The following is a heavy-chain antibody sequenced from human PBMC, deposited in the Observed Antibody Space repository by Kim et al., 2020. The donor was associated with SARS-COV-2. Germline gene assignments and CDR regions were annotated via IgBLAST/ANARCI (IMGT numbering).Heavy chain of an antibody. D-gene: IGHD3-3*01. CDR3: AGFDYYYGMDV. V-gene: IGHV1-69*01. Sequence: ANYAQKFQGRVTITADESTSTAYMELSSLRSEDTAVYYCAGFDYYYGMDVWGQGTTVTVSS. CDR2: A. J-gene: IGHJ6*02.